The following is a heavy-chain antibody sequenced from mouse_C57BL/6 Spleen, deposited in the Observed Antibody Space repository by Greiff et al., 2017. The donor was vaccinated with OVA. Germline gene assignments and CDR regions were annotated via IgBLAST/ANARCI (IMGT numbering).Heavy chain of an antibody. V-gene: IGHV1-54*01. J-gene: IGHJ4*01. CDR1: GYAFTNYL. D-gene: IGHD2-14*01. Sequence: QVQLQQSGAELVRPGTSVKVSCKASGYAFTNYLIEWVKQRPGQGLEWIGVINPGSGGTNYNEKFKGKATLTADKSSSTAYMQLSSLTSEDSAVYFGARRRGNYYAMDYWGKGTSVTVSS. CDR3: ARRRGNYYAMDY. CDR2: INPGSGGT.